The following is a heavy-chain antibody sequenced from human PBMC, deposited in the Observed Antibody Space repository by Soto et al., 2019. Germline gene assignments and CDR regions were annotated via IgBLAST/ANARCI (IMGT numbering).Heavy chain of an antibody. CDR1: GFTFSSYG. V-gene: IGHV3-33*01. CDR2: IRYDGSNK. Sequence: LRLSCVAAGFTFSSYGMHWVRQAPGKGLEWLAIIRYDGSNKYYGDSVKGRFTISRDNSKNTLYLEMNSLRAEDTAVYYCARDRTYYGSGSKGMDFWGQGTTVTVSS. J-gene: IGHJ6*02. CDR3: ARDRTYYGSGSKGMDF. D-gene: IGHD3-10*01.